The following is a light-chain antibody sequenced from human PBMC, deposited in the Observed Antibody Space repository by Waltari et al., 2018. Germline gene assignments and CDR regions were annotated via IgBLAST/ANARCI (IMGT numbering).Light chain of an antibody. CDR1: QSVLYSSNNKNY. J-gene: IGKJ4*01. Sequence: DIVMTQSPDSLAVSLGERATINCKSSQSVLYSSNNKNYLDWYQQKPGQPPKLLIYWASIRESGVPDRLSGSGSGTDFTLTISSLQAEDVAVYYCQQYYSTPLTFGGGTKVEIK. CDR2: WAS. CDR3: QQYYSTPLT. V-gene: IGKV4-1*01.